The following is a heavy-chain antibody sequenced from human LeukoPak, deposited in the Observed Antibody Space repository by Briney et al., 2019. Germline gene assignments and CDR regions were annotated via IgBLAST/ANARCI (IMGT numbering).Heavy chain of an antibody. J-gene: IGHJ2*01. D-gene: IGHD5-18*01. Sequence: ASVKVSCKASGATFNSYAFSWVRQAPGQGLEWMGGIIPVSGTANYAQKFQGRVTITTDESTRTAYMELRGLRSDDTAVYYCARDWEDTAMVSYWYFDLWGRGTLVTVSS. CDR2: IIPVSGTA. CDR3: ARDWEDTAMVSYWYFDL. V-gene: IGHV1-69*05. CDR1: GATFNSYA.